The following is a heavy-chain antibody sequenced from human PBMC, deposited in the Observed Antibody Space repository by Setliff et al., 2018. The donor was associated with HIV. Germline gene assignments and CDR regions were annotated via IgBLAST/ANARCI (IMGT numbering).Heavy chain of an antibody. Sequence: GASVKVSCKASGYTFTANYMHWVRQAPGQGLEWMGWINPKNGVTNYARKFQGGVTMTGDTSISAVYMDLSRLRSDDTAVYYCARAWGGSGYYAFDHWGQGTLVTVS. CDR2: INPKNGVT. D-gene: IGHD5-12*01. CDR3: ARAWGGSGYYAFDH. J-gene: IGHJ4*02. V-gene: IGHV1-2*02. CDR1: GYTFTANY.